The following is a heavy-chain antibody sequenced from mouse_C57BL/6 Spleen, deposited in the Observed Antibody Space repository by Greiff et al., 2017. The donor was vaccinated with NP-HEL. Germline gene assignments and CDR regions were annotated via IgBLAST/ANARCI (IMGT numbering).Heavy chain of an antibody. D-gene: IGHD2-1*01. J-gene: IGHJ3*01. CDR2: ISSGGSYT. CDR3: ARLYYGNYVPFAY. CDR1: GFTFSSYG. Sequence: EVKLVESGGDLVKPGGSLKLSCAASGFTFSSYGMSWVRQTPDKRLEWVATISSGGSYTYYPDSVKGRFTISRDNAKNTLYLQMSSLKSEDTAMYYCARLYYGNYVPFAYWGQGTLVTVSA. V-gene: IGHV5-6*01.